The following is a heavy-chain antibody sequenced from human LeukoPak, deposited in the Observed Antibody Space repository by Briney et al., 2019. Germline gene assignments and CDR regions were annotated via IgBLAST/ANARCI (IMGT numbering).Heavy chain of an antibody. CDR2: ISYDGSNK. Sequence: SGGSLRLSWAASGFTFSSYAMHWVRQAPGKGLEWVAVISYDGSNKYYADSVKGRFTISRDNSKNTLYLQMNSLRAEDTAVYYCARGGAQSPPYYDFWSGHFDYWGQGTLVTVSS. CDR3: ARGGAQSPPYYDFWSGHFDY. V-gene: IGHV3-30*04. J-gene: IGHJ4*02. CDR1: GFTFSSYA. D-gene: IGHD3-3*01.